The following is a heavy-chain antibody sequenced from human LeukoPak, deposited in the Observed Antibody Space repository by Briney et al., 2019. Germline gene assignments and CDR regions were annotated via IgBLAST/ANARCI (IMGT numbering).Heavy chain of an antibody. CDR1: GFTFSSYA. J-gene: IGHJ4*02. V-gene: IGHV3-30*04. CDR2: ISYDGSNK. CDR3: AKESTDCSSTSCYDY. Sequence: PGRSLRLSCAASGFTFSSYAMHWVRQAPGKGLEWVAVISYDGSNKYYADSVKGRFTISRDNSKNTLYLQMNSLRAEDTAVYYCAKESTDCSSTSCYDYWGQGTLVTVSS. D-gene: IGHD2-2*01.